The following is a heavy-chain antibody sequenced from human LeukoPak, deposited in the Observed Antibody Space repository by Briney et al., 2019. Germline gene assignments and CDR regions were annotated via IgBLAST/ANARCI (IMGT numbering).Heavy chain of an antibody. CDR2: ISPSGTTI. Sequence: PGGSLRLSCAASGFTFNSYSMNWVRQAPGKGLEWVSYISPSGTTIYYADSVKGRFTISRDNAKNSLYLQMNSLRDEDTAVYYCARTRAGDWSQGTLVTVSS. J-gene: IGHJ4*02. CDR1: GFTFNSYS. D-gene: IGHD4-17*01. V-gene: IGHV3-48*02. CDR3: ARTRAGD.